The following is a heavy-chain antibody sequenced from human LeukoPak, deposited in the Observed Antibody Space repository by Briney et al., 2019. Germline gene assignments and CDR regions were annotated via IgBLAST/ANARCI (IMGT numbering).Heavy chain of an antibody. D-gene: IGHD3-22*01. CDR1: GSTFSSYA. CDR3: ARGDSSGYYDWFDY. Sequence: GGSLRLSCAASGSTFSSYAMSWVRQAPGKGLEWVSAISRSGDSTYYADSVKGRFTISRDNSKNTLYLQMNSLRAEDTAVYYCARGDSSGYYDWFDYWGQGTLVTVSS. J-gene: IGHJ4*02. CDR2: ISRSGDST. V-gene: IGHV3-23*01.